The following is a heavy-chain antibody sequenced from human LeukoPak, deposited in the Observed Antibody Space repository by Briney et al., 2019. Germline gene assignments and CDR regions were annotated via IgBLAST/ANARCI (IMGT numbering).Heavy chain of an antibody. D-gene: IGHD3-22*01. CDR2: INHSGRV. V-gene: IGHV4-34*01. CDR1: GESFSYNY. CDR3: ARGLGPMSPSLDY. J-gene: IGHJ4*02. Sequence: PSDTLSLTCAVSGESFSYNYWTWVRQPPGNGLEWIGDINHSGRVNYRPSLKSRVTISVDTSKSQFSLKLSAVTAADTAVYYCARGLGPMSPSLDYWGQGSLVTVSS.